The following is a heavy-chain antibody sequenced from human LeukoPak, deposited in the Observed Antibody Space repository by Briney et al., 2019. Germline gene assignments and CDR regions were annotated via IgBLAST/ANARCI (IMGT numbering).Heavy chain of an antibody. V-gene: IGHV4-61*01. J-gene: IGHJ5*02. CDR1: GGSISSGSYY. CDR2: IHYTGST. D-gene: IGHD3-10*01. Sequence: SSETLSLTCTVSGGSISSGSYYWSWIRQSPGKGLECIGYIHYTGSTNYNPSLKSRVTISVETSKNQFSLKLKSVTAADTAVYYCARGGYYGSGNDFRFDPWGQGTLVTVSS. CDR3: ARGGYYGSGNDFRFDP.